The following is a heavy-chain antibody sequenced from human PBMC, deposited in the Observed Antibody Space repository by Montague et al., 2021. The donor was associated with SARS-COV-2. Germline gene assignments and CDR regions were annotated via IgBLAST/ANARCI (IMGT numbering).Heavy chain of an antibody. Sequence: SETLSLTCAVHGGSFSGYYWSWIRQPPGKGLEWIGEINHSGSTNYNPSLKSRVTISMDTSKNQFSLKLSSVTAADMAVYYCARGVRQLGVRYYYYYIDVWDKGTTVTVSS. D-gene: IGHD6-6*01. CDR2: INHSGST. V-gene: IGHV4-34*01. CDR1: GGSFSGYY. CDR3: ARGVRQLGVRYYYYYIDV. J-gene: IGHJ6*03.